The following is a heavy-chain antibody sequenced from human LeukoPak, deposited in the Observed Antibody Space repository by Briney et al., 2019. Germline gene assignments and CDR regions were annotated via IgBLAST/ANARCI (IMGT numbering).Heavy chain of an antibody. CDR2: IYYSGST. CDR1: GGSISSNY. Sequence: SETLSLTCTVSGGSISSNYWSWFRLPPGKGLEWIGYIYYSGSTSYNPSLKSRVTISVDTSKNQFSLNLNSVTAADTAVYYCAKGGYSSGWSKFYYFDYWGQGTLVTVSS. J-gene: IGHJ4*02. D-gene: IGHD6-19*01. V-gene: IGHV4-59*01. CDR3: AKGGYSSGWSKFYYFDY.